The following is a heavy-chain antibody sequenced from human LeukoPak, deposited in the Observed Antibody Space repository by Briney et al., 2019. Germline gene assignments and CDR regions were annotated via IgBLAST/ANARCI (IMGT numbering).Heavy chain of an antibody. D-gene: IGHD6-19*01. CDR1: GYTFTGYY. Sequence: LVASVKVSCKASGYTFTGYYMHWVRQAPGQGLEWMGWINPNSGGTNYAQKFQGRVTMSRDTSISTAYMELSRLRSDDTAVYYCARVSSGWYGGGAFDYWGQGTLVTVSS. CDR3: ARVSSGWYGGGAFDY. V-gene: IGHV1-2*03. J-gene: IGHJ4*02. CDR2: INPNSGGT.